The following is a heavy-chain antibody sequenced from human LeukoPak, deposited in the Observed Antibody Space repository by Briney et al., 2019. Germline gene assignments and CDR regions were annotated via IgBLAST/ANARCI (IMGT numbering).Heavy chain of an antibody. CDR2: IHYSGST. J-gene: IGHJ4*02. Sequence: PSETLSLTCAVSGGSISGDGYKGGRIRQSPGKGLEWIGSIHYSGSTYHNPSLKSRVTISVDTSKNQFSLKLSSVPAADTAVYYWARQESGLAVTSTGSFYLYYSGQGILVTVSS. V-gene: IGHV4-39*01. CDR1: GGSISGDGYK. CDR3: ARQESGLAVTSTGSFYLYY. D-gene: IGHD6-19*01.